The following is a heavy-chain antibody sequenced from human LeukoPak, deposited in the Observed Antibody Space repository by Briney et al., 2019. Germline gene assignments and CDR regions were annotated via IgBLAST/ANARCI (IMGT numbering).Heavy chain of an antibody. Sequence: GGSLRLSCAASGFTLSNYWMIHWVRQVPGKGLQWVSRINNDGNLKTDGRDTGYADSVKGRFTISRDNAKNSLYLQMNSLRAEDTALYYCARCPRGVIAVAYWDYWGQGTLVTVSS. CDR2: INNDGNLKTDGRDT. D-gene: IGHD6-19*01. V-gene: IGHV3-20*04. CDR1: GFTLSNYW. J-gene: IGHJ4*02. CDR3: ARCPRGVIAVAYWDY.